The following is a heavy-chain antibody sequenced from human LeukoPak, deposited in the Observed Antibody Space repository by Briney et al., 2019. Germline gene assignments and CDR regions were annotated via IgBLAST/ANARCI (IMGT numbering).Heavy chain of an antibody. D-gene: IGHD1-1*01. CDR2: ISSSSGYI. Sequence: PGGSLRLSCAASGFTFSSYSMNWVRQAPGKGLEWVSSISSSSGYIYYADSVKGRFTISRDNAKNSLYLQMNSLRAEDTAVYYCARIHNLGILAHFDYWGQGTLVTVSS. CDR3: ARIHNLGILAHFDY. CDR1: GFTFSSYS. V-gene: IGHV3-21*01. J-gene: IGHJ4*02.